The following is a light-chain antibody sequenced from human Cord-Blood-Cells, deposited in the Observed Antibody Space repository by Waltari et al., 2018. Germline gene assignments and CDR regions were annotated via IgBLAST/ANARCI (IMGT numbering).Light chain of an antibody. CDR1: QSVSSY. V-gene: IGKV3-11*01. J-gene: IGKJ3*01. CDR3: QQRSNWPLT. Sequence: EIVLTQPTATLSLSPGERATLSCRASQSVSSYLACYQQKPGQAPRLLIYDASNRATGIPARFSGSGSGTDFTLTISSLEPEDFAVYYCQQRSNWPLTFGPGTKVDIK. CDR2: DAS.